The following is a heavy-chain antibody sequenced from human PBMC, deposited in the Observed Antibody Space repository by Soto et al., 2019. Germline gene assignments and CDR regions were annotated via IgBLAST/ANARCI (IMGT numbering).Heavy chain of an antibody. D-gene: IGHD3-3*01. V-gene: IGHV3-53*01. J-gene: IGHJ4*02. Sequence: EVQLVESGGGLIQPGGSLRLSCAASGFTVSSKYLSWVRQAPGKGLEWVSVLYSGGSTYYADSVKGRFTISRDISNNTLYLNRNRLRAEATAVYYCGRDGVESSTKYFDYWGQGTRVTVSS. CDR2: LYSGGST. CDR3: GRDGVESSTKYFDY. CDR1: GFTVSSKY.